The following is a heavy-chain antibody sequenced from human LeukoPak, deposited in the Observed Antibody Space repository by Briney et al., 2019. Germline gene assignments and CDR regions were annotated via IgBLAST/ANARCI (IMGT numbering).Heavy chain of an antibody. CDR2: ISGSGGST. CDR1: GFTFSSYA. CDR3: AKFASRAMVRGVITLLDY. J-gene: IGHJ4*02. V-gene: IGHV3-23*01. D-gene: IGHD3-10*01. Sequence: GGSLRLSCAASGFTFSSYAMSWVRQAPGKGLEWVSAISGSGGSTYYADSVKGRFTISRDNSKNTLYLQMNSLRAEDTAVYYCAKFASRAMVRGVITLLDYWGQGTLVTVSS.